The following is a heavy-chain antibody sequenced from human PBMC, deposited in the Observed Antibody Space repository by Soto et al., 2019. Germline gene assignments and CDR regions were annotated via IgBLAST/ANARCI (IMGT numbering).Heavy chain of an antibody. CDR3: AKILTVTTSYYFGMDE. D-gene: IGHD4-17*01. Sequence: GGSLRLSCAASGFTFSHYAMSCVRQAPGKGLEWVSAISGSGDATYYADSVKGRFTISRDNSQNTLYLQMNSLRAEDTAVYYCAKILTVTTSYYFGMDEWGPGTTVTVSS. V-gene: IGHV3-23*01. J-gene: IGHJ6*02. CDR2: ISGSGDAT. CDR1: GFTFSHYA.